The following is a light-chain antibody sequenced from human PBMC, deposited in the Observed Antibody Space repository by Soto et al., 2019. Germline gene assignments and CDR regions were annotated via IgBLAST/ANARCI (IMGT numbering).Light chain of an antibody. J-gene: IGKJ1*01. CDR3: QQSYDMPWT. CDR2: AAD. V-gene: IGKV1-39*01. CDR1: QSITNY. Sequence: DIQMTQSPSSLSASVGDTGTITCRASQSITNYLTWFQQKPGKAPSXIIFAADNLQDGVPSRFSGSGSGRDCSLTISSLQPEDVATYYCQQSYDMPWTFGQGTKVDIK.